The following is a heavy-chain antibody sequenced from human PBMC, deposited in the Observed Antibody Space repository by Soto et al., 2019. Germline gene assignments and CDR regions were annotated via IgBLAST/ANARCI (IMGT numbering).Heavy chain of an antibody. CDR2: ISSSSSYI. D-gene: IGHD5-18*01. J-gene: IGHJ4*02. Sequence: EVQLVESGGGLVKPGGSLRLSCAASGFTFSSYSMNWVRQAPGKGLEWVSSISSSSSYIYYADSVKGRFTISRDNAKNTLYLQMNSLRAEDTAVYYCARNREKGYGFDYWGQGTLVTFSS. CDR1: GFTFSSYS. CDR3: ARNREKGYGFDY. V-gene: IGHV3-21*01.